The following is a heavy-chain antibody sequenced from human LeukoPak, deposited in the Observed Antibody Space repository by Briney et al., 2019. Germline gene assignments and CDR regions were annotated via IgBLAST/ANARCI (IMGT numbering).Heavy chain of an antibody. CDR1: GFTFSSYW. J-gene: IGHJ4*02. V-gene: IGHV3-74*01. D-gene: IGHD6-19*01. Sequence: GGSLRLSCAASGFTFSSYWMHWVRQAPGKGLVWVSRINSDGSSTSYADSVKGRFTISRDNSKNTLYLQMNGLRAEDPAEYYCAKDSNGWYQRGSNYFDYWGQGTLVTVSS. CDR3: AKDSNGWYQRGSNYFDY. CDR2: INSDGSST.